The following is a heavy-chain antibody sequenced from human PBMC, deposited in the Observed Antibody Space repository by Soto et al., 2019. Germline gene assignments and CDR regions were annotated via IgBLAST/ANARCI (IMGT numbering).Heavy chain of an antibody. CDR1: GYSFTSHF. J-gene: IGHJ4*02. V-gene: IGHV1-46*01. CDR3: ARAPRDLGSCSSSSCYEMDY. CDR2: ISPRGGSR. D-gene: IGHD2-2*01. Sequence: ASVKVSCKASGYSFTSHFMQWVRQAPGQGLEWMGIISPRGGSRSYAQKFQDRVTMTRDTSTRTVYMELSSLRSEDTAVYYCARAPRDLGSCSSSSCYEMDYWGQGTLVTVSS.